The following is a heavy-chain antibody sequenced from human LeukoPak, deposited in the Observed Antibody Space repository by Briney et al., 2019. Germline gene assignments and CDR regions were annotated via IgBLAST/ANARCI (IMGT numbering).Heavy chain of an antibody. CDR1: GGSFSGYY. Sequence: PSETLPLTCAVYGGSFSGYYWSWIRQPPGKGLEWIGEINHSGSTNYNPSLKSRVTISVDTSKNQFSLKLSSVTAADTAVYYCARRPGSYYYDSSGYYYPHYYYMDVWGKGTTVTVSS. J-gene: IGHJ6*03. CDR2: INHSGST. CDR3: ARRPGSYYYDSSGYYYPHYYYMDV. V-gene: IGHV4-34*01. D-gene: IGHD3-22*01.